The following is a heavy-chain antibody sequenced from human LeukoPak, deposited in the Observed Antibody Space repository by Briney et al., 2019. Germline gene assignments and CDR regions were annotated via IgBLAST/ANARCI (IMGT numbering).Heavy chain of an antibody. V-gene: IGHV4-59*12. CDR1: GDSMNSYF. CDR3: ARRGQYSGYDLDAFDI. D-gene: IGHD5-12*01. CDR2: IYHSGST. J-gene: IGHJ3*02. Sequence: SETLYLTCSVSGDSMNSYFWSWIRQTPGKGQEWIGYIYHSGSTTYNPSLESRVTISVDTSKNQFSLKLSSVTAADTAVYYCARRGQYSGYDLDAFDIWGQGTMVTVSS.